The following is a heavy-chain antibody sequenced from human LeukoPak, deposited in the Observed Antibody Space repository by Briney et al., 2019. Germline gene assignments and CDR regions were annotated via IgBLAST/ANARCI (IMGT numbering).Heavy chain of an antibody. CDR2: ISWNSGSI. V-gene: IGHV3-9*01. J-gene: IGHJ3*02. Sequence: GGSLRLSCAASGFTFDDYAMHWVRQAPGKGLEWVSGISWNSGSIGYADSVKGRFTISRDNSKNTLYLQMNSLRAEDTAVYYCAKGHDILTGYPDAFDIWGQGTMVTVSS. CDR1: GFTFDDYA. D-gene: IGHD3-9*01. CDR3: AKGHDILTGYPDAFDI.